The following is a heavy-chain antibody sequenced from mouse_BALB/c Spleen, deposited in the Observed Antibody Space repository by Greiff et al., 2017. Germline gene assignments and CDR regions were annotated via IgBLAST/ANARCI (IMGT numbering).Heavy chain of an antibody. V-gene: IGHV5-6-3*01. CDR3: ARDSLLRLRAWFAY. D-gene: IGHD1-2*01. Sequence: EVKLVESGGGLVQPGGSLKLSCAASGFTFSSYGMSWVRQTPDKRLELVATINSNGGSTYYPDSVKGRFTISRDNAKNTLYLQMSSLKSEDTAMYYCARDSLLRLRAWFAYWGQGTLVTVSA. J-gene: IGHJ3*01. CDR2: INSNGGST. CDR1: GFTFSSYG.